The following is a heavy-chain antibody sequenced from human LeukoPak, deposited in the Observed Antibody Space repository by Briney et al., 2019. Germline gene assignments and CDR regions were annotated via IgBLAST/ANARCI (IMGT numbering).Heavy chain of an antibody. V-gene: IGHV1-18*01. J-gene: IGHJ5*02. CDR2: ISAYNGNT. Sequence: ASVKVSCKASGYTFTSYGISWVRQAPGQGLEWMGWISAYNGNTNYAQKLQGRVTMTTDTSTSTAYMELRSLRSDDTAVYYCARDIGYNWNTKTNWFDPWGQGTLVTVSP. CDR3: ARDIGYNWNTKTNWFDP. D-gene: IGHD1/OR15-1a*01. CDR1: GYTFTSYG.